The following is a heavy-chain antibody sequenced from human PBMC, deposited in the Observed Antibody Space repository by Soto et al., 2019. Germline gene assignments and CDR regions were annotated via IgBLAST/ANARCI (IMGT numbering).Heavy chain of an antibody. CDR1: GFIFSSLA. V-gene: IGHV3-23*01. J-gene: IGHJ3*02. CDR2: IPGSADST. D-gene: IGHD2-2*01. Sequence: GGSLRLSCAASGFIFSSLAMSWVRQAPGKGLEWVSAIPGSADSTYYADSVKGRFTISRDNSKNTLYLQMNSLRAEDTAVYYCAKKLPEAGSHFAFDIWGHGTMVTVSS. CDR3: AKKLPEAGSHFAFDI.